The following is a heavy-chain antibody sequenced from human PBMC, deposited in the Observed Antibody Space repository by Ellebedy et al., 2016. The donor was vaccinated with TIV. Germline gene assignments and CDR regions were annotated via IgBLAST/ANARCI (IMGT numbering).Heavy chain of an antibody. D-gene: IGHD1-7*01. J-gene: IGHJ3*02. V-gene: IGHV3-66*01. CDR3: ARETFNDVDLDLWGLFDI. CDR2: IFIDGTT. Sequence: GGSLRLSCTASELTVSGNYMSWVRQAPGRGLEWVSVIFIDGTTFYADSVKGRFTISRDNSDNTLYLQMHSLRAEDTAVYYCARETFNDVDLDLWGLFDIWGQGTMVTVSS. CDR1: ELTVSGNY.